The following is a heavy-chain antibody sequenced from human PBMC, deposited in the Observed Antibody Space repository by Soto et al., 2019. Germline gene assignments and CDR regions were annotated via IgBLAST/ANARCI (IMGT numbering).Heavy chain of an antibody. CDR1: GGSISSVDYY. CDR3: ARVRLQWFGELLYYYYGMDV. CDR2: IHYSRGT. D-gene: IGHD3-10*01. V-gene: IGHV4-30-4*01. Sequence: SETLSLTCTVSGGSISSVDYYWSWIRQPPGKGLEWVGHIHYSRGTDYDPSLKSRLTISLDTSKNLFSLKLNSVTVADTAVYYCARVRLQWFGELLYYYYGMDVWGQGTTVTVSS. J-gene: IGHJ6*02.